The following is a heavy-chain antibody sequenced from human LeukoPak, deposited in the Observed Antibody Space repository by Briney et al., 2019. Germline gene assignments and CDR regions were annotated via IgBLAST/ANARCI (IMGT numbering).Heavy chain of an antibody. Sequence: GGSLRLSCAASGSTFSSYAMHWVRQAPGKGLEWVAVISYAVSNKYYADSVKGRFTISRDNSKNTLYLQMDSLRAEDTAVYYCAKANTAMSYFDYWGQGTLVTVSS. J-gene: IGHJ4*02. CDR2: ISYAVSNK. CDR3: AKANTAMSYFDY. D-gene: IGHD5-18*01. CDR1: GSTFSSYA. V-gene: IGHV3-30*04.